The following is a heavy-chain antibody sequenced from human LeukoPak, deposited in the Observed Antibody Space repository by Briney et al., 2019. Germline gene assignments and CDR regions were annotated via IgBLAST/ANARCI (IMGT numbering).Heavy chain of an antibody. Sequence: GESLKISCKGSGYSFTSYWIGWVRPMPGKGLEWMGIIYPGDSDTRYSPSFQGQLTISADKSISPAYLQWSSLKASDTAMYYCARHAGYYGSGSYYRIPAFDIWGQGTMVTVSS. CDR3: ARHAGYYGSGSYYRIPAFDI. V-gene: IGHV5-51*01. CDR1: GYSFTSYW. CDR2: IYPGDSDT. J-gene: IGHJ3*02. D-gene: IGHD3-10*01.